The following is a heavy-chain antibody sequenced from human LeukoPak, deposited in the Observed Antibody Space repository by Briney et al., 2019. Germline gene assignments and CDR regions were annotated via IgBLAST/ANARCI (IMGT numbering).Heavy chain of an antibody. Sequence: GGSLRLSCSASGFTFSSYDMHWVRQAPGKGLEYVSAISSDGGNTYYADSVKGRFTISRDNSKNTLYLQMSSLRAEDTAVYYCVKSYSCIVNFDYWGQGTLVTVSS. CDR3: VKSYSCIVNFDY. V-gene: IGHV3-64D*06. J-gene: IGHJ4*02. CDR1: GFTFSSYD. CDR2: ISSDGGNT. D-gene: IGHD1-26*01.